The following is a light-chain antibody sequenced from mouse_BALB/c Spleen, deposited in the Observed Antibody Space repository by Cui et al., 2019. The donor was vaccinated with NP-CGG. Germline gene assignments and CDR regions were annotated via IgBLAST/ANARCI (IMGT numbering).Light chain of an antibody. Sequence: QAVVTQESALTTSPGERVTLTCRSSTGAVTTSNYANLVQEKPDHLFTGLIGGTKNRAPGVPARFSGSLIGDKAALTITGAQTEDEAIYFCALWYSNHWVFGGGTKLTVL. CDR2: GTK. CDR3: ALWYSNHWV. J-gene: IGLJ1*01. V-gene: IGLV1*01. CDR1: TGAVTTSNY.